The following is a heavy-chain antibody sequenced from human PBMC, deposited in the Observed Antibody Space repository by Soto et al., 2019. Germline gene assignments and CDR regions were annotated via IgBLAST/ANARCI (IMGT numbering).Heavy chain of an antibody. V-gene: IGHV4-30-4*01. J-gene: IGHJ5*02. Sequence: LSLTCTVSGGSINSADYYWGWIRQPPGKGLEWIGYIYHSGSTNYNPSLKSRVTISVDKSKNQFSLKLSSVTAADTAVYYCARKSYGYNWFDPWGQGTLVTVSS. CDR2: IYHSGST. CDR3: ARKSYGYNWFDP. CDR1: GGSINSADYY. D-gene: IGHD1-26*01.